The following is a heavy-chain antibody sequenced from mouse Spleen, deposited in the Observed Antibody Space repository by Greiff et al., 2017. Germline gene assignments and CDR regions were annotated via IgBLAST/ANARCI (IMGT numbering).Heavy chain of an antibody. CDR2: IDPENGDT. V-gene: IGHV14-4*01. D-gene: IGHD1-1*01. CDR3: TTGRGSNYFDY. CDR1: GFNIKDDY. J-gene: IGHJ2*01. Sequence: VQLQQSGAELVRPGASVKLSCTASGFNIKDDYMHWVKQRPEQGLEWIGWIDPENGDTESASKFQGKATITADTSSNTAYLQLSSLTSEDTAVYYCTTGRGSNYFDYWGQGTTLTVSS.